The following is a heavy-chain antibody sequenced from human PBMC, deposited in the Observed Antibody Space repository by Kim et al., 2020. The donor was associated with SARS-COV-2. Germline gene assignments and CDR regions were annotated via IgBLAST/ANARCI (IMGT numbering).Heavy chain of an antibody. Sequence: GGSLRLSCAASGFTFSSYTMNWVRQAPGKGLEWVSNIGTRSIFIHYADCVMGRFTISRDNAKNSLYLQMNSLKVEDTGFYYCVRRPDCSGDTCYGMDIWGQGTTVTVSS. CDR2: IGTRSIFI. D-gene: IGHD2-15*01. CDR1: GFTFSSYT. V-gene: IGHV3-21*05. CDR3: VRRPDCSGDTCYGMDI. J-gene: IGHJ6*02.